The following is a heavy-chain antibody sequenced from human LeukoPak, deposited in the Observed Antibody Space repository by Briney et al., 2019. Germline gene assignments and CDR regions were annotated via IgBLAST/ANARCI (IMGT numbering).Heavy chain of an antibody. CDR3: AKDRTYCSGGSCYSEYFQH. V-gene: IGHV3-23*01. CDR1: GFTFSSYA. J-gene: IGHJ1*01. D-gene: IGHD2-15*01. Sequence: GGSLRLSCAASGFTFSSYAMSWDRQAPGKGLEWVSAICGCGGSTYYADSVKGRFTISRDNSKNTLYLQMNSLRAEDTAVYYCAKDRTYCSGGSCYSEYFQHWGQGTLVTVSS. CDR2: ICGCGGST.